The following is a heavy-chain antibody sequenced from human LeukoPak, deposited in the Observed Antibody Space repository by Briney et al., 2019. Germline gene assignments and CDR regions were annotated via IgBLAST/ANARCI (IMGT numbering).Heavy chain of an antibody. CDR3: AKDLGYYDSSGIYYYYGMDV. V-gene: IGHV3-30*04. CDR2: ISYDGSNK. D-gene: IGHD3-22*01. CDR1: GFTFSSYT. Sequence: PGGSLRLSCAASGFTFSSYTMHWVRQAPGKGLEWVAVISYDGSNKYYADSVKGRFTISRDNSKNTLYLQMNSLRAEDTAVYYCAKDLGYYDSSGIYYYYGMDVWGQGTTVTVSS. J-gene: IGHJ6*02.